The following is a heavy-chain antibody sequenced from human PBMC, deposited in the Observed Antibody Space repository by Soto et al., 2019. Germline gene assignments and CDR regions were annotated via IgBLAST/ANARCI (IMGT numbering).Heavy chain of an antibody. CDR2: IKQDGSEK. CDR1: GFTFSSYW. Sequence: GVLRLSCAASGFTFSSYWMSWVRQAPGKGLEWVANIKQDGSEKYYVDSVKGRFTISRDNAKNSLYLQMNSLRAEDTAVYYCARHLGWLLWAPNWFDPWGQGTLVTVSS. V-gene: IGHV3-7*03. D-gene: IGHD3-3*01. CDR3: ARHLGWLLWAPNWFDP. J-gene: IGHJ5*02.